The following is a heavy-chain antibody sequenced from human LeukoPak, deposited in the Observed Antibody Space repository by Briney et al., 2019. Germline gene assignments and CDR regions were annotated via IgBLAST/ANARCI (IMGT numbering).Heavy chain of an antibody. V-gene: IGHV3-53*01. Sequence: GGSLRLSCAASGLIVSSNYMTWVRQAPGKGLEWVSVIYSGGNTYYADSVKGRFTISRDNSKNTLYLQMNSLRAEDTAVYYCARGFPGYCSGGSCSIDYWGQGTLVTVSS. CDR1: GLIVSSNY. CDR3: ARGFPGYCSGGSCSIDY. J-gene: IGHJ4*02. CDR2: IYSGGNT. D-gene: IGHD2-15*01.